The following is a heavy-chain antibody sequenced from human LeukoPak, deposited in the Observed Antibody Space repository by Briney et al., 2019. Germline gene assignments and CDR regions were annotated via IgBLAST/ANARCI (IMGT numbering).Heavy chain of an antibody. CDR3: ARISIAVADY. J-gene: IGHJ4*02. CDR1: GGTFSSYA. CDR2: IIPIFGTA. Sequence: XXSGGTFSSYAISWVRQAPGQGLEWMGGIIPIFGTANYAQKFPGRVTITADKSTSTAYMELSSLRSEDTAVYYCARISIAVADYWGQGTLVTVSS. D-gene: IGHD6-19*01. V-gene: IGHV1-69*06.